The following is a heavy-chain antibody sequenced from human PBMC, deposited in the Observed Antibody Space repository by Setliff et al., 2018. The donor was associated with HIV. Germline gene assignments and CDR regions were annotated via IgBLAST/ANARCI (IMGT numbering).Heavy chain of an antibody. CDR1: GGSISTYY. CDR3: ARGGRGSGAGFGS. CDR2: IYYTGTT. D-gene: IGHD3-10*01. V-gene: IGHV4-59*01. J-gene: IGHJ4*02. Sequence: PSETLSLTCTVSGGSISTYYWSWIRQPPGKDLEWIGYIYYTGTTNYNPSLKSRVTISVDTSKDHFSLKLSSVTAADTAVYYCARGGRGSGAGFGSWGQGTLVTVSS.